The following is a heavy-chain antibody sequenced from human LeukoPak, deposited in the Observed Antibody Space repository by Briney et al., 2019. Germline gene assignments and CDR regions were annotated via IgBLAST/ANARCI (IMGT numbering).Heavy chain of an antibody. CDR3: ARDYTSAEWLGFAFDV. CDR1: GYTFTRYA. CDR2: INPFNGNT. Sequence: GASVKVSCTASGYTFTRYAISWVRQAPGQGLEWMGWINPFNGNTNEAEGFQGRVIMTTDTSTRTAYMELRSLRYDDTAVYYCARDYTSAEWLGFAFDVWGQGTLLSVSS. J-gene: IGHJ3*01. D-gene: IGHD6-19*01. V-gene: IGHV1-18*01.